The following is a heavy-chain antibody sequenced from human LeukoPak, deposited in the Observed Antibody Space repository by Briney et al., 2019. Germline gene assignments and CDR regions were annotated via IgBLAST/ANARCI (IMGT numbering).Heavy chain of an antibody. CDR3: AREMVPYYDSSGYYNAFDI. CDR1: GYTFTSYG. Sequence: EASVKVSCKVSGYTFTSYGISWVRQAPGQGLEWMGGIIPIFGTANYAQKFQGRVTITADESTSTAYMELSSLRSEDTAVYYCAREMVPYYDSSGYYNAFDIWGQGTMVTVSS. V-gene: IGHV1-69*13. J-gene: IGHJ3*02. D-gene: IGHD3-22*01. CDR2: IIPIFGTA.